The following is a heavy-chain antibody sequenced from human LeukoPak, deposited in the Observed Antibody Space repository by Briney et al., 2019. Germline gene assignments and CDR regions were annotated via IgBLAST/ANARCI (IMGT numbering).Heavy chain of an antibody. CDR3: ARLAMVRGAGVDY. Sequence: GESLKISCKGSGYSFTSYWIGWMRQLPGKGLEWMGIIYPGDSDTRYSPSFQGQVTISADKSISTAYLQWSSLKASDTAMYYCARLAMVRGAGVDYWGQGTLVTVSS. J-gene: IGHJ4*02. D-gene: IGHD3-10*01. CDR1: GYSFTSYW. CDR2: IYPGDSDT. V-gene: IGHV5-51*01.